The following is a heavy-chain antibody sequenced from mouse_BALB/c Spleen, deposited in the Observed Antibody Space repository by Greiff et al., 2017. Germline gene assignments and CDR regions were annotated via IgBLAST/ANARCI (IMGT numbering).Heavy chain of an antibody. CDR2: ISYSGST. CDR3: ARRGYRYDVSYAMDY. J-gene: IGHJ4*01. D-gene: IGHD2-14*01. CDR1: GDSITSGY. Sequence: EVQLVESGPSLVKPSQTLSLTCSVTGDSITSGYWNWIRKFPGNKLEYMGYISYSGSTYYNPSLKSRISITRDTSKNQYYLQLNSVTTEDTATYYCARRGYRYDVSYAMDYWGQGTSVTVSS. V-gene: IGHV3-8*02.